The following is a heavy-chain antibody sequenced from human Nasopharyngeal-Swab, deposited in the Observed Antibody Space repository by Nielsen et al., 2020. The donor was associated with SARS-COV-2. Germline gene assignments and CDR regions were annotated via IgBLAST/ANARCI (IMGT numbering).Heavy chain of an antibody. D-gene: IGHD3-10*01. Sequence: SGPTLVKPTQTLTLTCTFSGFSLTSTGVGVGWIRQSPGKALEWLALTYLADDIYYSPSLNTRLAMTKDASKNQVVLTMTDMDPVDTATYFCAHSRGFGELFPYYFDNWGQGILVTVSS. J-gene: IGHJ4*02. V-gene: IGHV2-5*02. CDR1: GFSLTSTGVG. CDR3: AHSRGFGELFPYYFDN. CDR2: TYLADDI.